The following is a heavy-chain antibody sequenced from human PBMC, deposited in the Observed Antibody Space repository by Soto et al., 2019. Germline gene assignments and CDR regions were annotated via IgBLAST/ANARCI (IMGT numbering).Heavy chain of an antibody. D-gene: IGHD2-2*01. CDR2: IHYTGST. J-gene: IGHJ3*02. CDR3: ARDPHRDCSNITGHSGGAFDS. CDR1: GGTISSYY. V-gene: IGHV4-59*01. Sequence: QVQLQESGPGLVKPSETLSLTCTVSGGTISSYYWSWILQPPGKGLEWIAYIHYTGSTSYNPSLKSRFTISVDTSKRQFPLRLTSVTAAYTAVYYCARDPHRDCSNITGHSGGAFDSWGQVTMVTVSS.